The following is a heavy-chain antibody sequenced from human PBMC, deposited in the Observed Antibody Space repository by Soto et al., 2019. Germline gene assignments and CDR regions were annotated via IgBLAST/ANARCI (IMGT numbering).Heavy chain of an antibody. CDR2: ISGSGGST. J-gene: IGHJ4*02. D-gene: IGHD6-13*01. V-gene: IGHV3-23*01. Sequence: EVQLLEAGGGLVQPGGSLRLSCSASGFTFSSYAMSWVRQAPGEGLEWVSAISGSGGSTYYADSVKGRFTISRDNSKKTLYLQMNSLRAEDTAVYDCAKWQDSSSTLDYFDYWGQGTLVSVSS. CDR3: AKWQDSSSTLDYFDY. CDR1: GFTFSSYA.